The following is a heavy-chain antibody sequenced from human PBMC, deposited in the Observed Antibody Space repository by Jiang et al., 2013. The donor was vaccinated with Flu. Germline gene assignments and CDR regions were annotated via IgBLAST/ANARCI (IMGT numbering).Heavy chain of an antibody. CDR2: INPNSGGT. CDR3: ARTYYYDSSGYFDAFDI. V-gene: IGHV1-2*02. J-gene: IGHJ3*02. Sequence: EVKKPGASVKVSCKASGYTFTGYYMHWVRQAPGQGLEWMGWINPNSGGTNYAQKFQGRVTMTRDTSISTAYMELSRLRSDDTAVYYCARTYYYDSSGYFDAFDIWGQGTMVTVSS. CDR1: GYTFTGYY. D-gene: IGHD3-22*01.